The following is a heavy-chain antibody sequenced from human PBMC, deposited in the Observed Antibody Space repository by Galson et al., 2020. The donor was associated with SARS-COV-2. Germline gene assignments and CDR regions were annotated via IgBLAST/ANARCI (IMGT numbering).Heavy chain of an antibody. CDR2: IYHSGST. J-gene: IGHJ4*02. CDR1: GDSINNNNW. V-gene: IGHV4-4*02. D-gene: IGHD2-15*01. Sequence: SETLSLTCAVSGDSINNNNWWNWVRQPPGKGLEWIGEIYHSGSTNYNPSLKSRVTISIDKSNNQFSLTLTSVTAADTAVYYCAREPVGAARRIDYWGQGTLVTVSS. CDR3: AREPVGAARRIDY.